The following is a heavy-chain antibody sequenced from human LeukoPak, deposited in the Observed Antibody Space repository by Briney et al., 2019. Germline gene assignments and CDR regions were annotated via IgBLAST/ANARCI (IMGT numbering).Heavy chain of an antibody. CDR1: GYSFINYY. D-gene: IGHD4-23*01. J-gene: IGHJ3*02. Sequence: APVKVSCKASGYSFINYYMHWVRQAPGQGLEWMGIINPSGGSTSYEQKFQGRVTMTRDTSTSTVFLELSSLRSEDTAVYYCARVVTSLSGTSHADGFDIWGQGTMVTVSS. V-gene: IGHV1-46*01. CDR2: INPSGGST. CDR3: ARVVTSLSGTSHADGFDI.